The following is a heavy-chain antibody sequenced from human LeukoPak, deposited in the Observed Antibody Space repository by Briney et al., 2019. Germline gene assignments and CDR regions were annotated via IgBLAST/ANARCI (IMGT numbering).Heavy chain of an antibody. CDR3: ARVSGYSSSWDGSPSRVWSYYMDV. Sequence: GASVKVSCKASGGTFSSYAISWVRQAPGQGLEWMGGIIPIFGTANYAQKFQGRVTITADESTSTAYMELSSLRSEDTAVYYCARVSGYSSSWDGSPSRVWSYYMDVWGKGTTVTISS. CDR1: GGTFSSYA. V-gene: IGHV1-69*13. D-gene: IGHD6-13*01. CDR2: IIPIFGTA. J-gene: IGHJ6*03.